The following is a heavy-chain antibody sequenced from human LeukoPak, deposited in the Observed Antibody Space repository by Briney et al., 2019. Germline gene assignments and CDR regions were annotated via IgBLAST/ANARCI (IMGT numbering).Heavy chain of an antibody. V-gene: IGHV1-2*02. CDR3: ARHKPTTGTTDY. J-gene: IGHJ4*02. CDR1: GYTFTGYY. D-gene: IGHD1-7*01. Sequence: GASVKVPCKASGYTFTGYYMHWVRQAPGQGLEWMGWINPNSGGTNYAQKFQGRVTMTRDTSISTAYMELSRLRSDDTAVYYCARHKPTTGTTDYWGQGTLVTVSS. CDR2: INPNSGGT.